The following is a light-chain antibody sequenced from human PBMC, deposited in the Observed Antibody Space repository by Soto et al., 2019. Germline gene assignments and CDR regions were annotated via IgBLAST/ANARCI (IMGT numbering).Light chain of an antibody. CDR2: GAS. CDR3: QQYNNWHPRT. V-gene: IGKV3-15*01. J-gene: IGKJ1*01. CDR1: QNIIRK. Sequence: EIVMTESPSTLSVSPGERATLSCRASQNIIRKLAWYQQKPGQAPRLLIYGASTRASGIPARFSGSGSGTEFTLTISSLQYEDFAVYYCQQYNNWHPRTFGQGTKVDIK.